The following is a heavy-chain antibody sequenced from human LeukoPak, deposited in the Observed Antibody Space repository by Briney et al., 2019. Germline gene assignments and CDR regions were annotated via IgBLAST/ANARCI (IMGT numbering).Heavy chain of an antibody. V-gene: IGHV4-39*01. J-gene: IGHJ5*02. CDR2: IYYSGST. D-gene: IGHD2-2*01. CDR3: ARHPYQLLWLSWFDP. CDR1: GGSSSSSRYY. Sequence: SETLSLTCTVSGGSSSSSRYYWGWIRQPPGKGLEWIGSIYYSGSTYYNPSLKSRVTISVDTSKNQFSLKLSSVTATDTAVYYCARHPYQLLWLSWFDPWGQGTLVTVSS.